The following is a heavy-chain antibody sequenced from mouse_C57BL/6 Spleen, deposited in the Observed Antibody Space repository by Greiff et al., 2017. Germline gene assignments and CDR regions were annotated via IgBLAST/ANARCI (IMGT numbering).Heavy chain of an antibody. CDR1: GYSITSGYY. D-gene: IGHD1-1*01. CDR2: ISYDGSN. Sequence: EVKLQESGPGLVKPSQSLSLTCSVTGYSITSGYYWNWIRQFPGNKLEWMGYISYDGSNNYNPSLKNRISITRDTSKNQFFLKLNSVTTEDTATYYCARDYGGSFDYWGQGTTLTVSS. V-gene: IGHV3-6*01. CDR3: ARDYGGSFDY. J-gene: IGHJ2*01.